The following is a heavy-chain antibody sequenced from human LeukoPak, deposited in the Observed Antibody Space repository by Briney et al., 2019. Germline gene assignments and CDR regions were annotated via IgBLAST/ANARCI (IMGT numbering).Heavy chain of an antibody. V-gene: IGHV3-48*01. Sequence: GGSLRLSCAASGFTFSSYSMNWVRQAPGKGLEWVSYISSSSGTISYADSVVGRFTISRDNAKNSLYLQMNSLRAEDTAVYYCARDPAGLPGAMPDLWGQGTLVTVSS. CDR1: GFTFSSYS. J-gene: IGHJ4*02. D-gene: IGHD2-2*01. CDR2: ISSSSGTI. CDR3: ARDPAGLPGAMPDL.